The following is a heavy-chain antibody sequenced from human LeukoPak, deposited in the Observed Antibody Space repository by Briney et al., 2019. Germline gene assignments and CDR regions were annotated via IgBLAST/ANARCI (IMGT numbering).Heavy chain of an antibody. CDR3: AKDREYSGSYRPGPTRYYYGMDV. V-gene: IGHV3-23*01. D-gene: IGHD1-26*01. CDR2: ISGSGGST. Sequence: GGSLRLSCAASGFTFSSYAMSWVRQAPGKGLEWVSVISGSGGSTYSAESVKGRFTISRDNSKNTLYLQMNSLRAEDTAVFYCAKDREYSGSYRPGPTRYYYGMDVWGQGTTVTVS. J-gene: IGHJ6*02. CDR1: GFTFSSYA.